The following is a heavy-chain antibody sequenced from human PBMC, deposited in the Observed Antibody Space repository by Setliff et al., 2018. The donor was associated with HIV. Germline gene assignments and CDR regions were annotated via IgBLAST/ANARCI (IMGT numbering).Heavy chain of an antibody. V-gene: IGHV4-30-4*08. Sequence: SETLSLTCTVSSGSVSRSDYYWGWIRQTPGKGLEWIGYIYNSGSTYYEPSLRGRVTISIDRSKNQFSLKLNSVTAADTAVYYCARETNASGSLTAYWYFDLWGRGTLVTVSS. D-gene: IGHD3-10*01. J-gene: IGHJ2*01. CDR1: SGSVSRSDYY. CDR3: ARETNASGSLTAYWYFDL. CDR2: IYNSGST.